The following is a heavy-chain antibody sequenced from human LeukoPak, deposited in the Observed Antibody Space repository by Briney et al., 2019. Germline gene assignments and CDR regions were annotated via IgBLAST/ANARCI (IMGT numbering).Heavy chain of an antibody. V-gene: IGHV3-23*01. D-gene: IGHD2-21*02. Sequence: GGSLRLSCAASGFTFSSYAMSWVRQAPGKGLEWVSAISGSGGSTYYADSVKGRFTISRDNSKNTLHLQMNSLRAEDTAVYYCAMMVVTAPEDNWFDPWGQGTLVTVSS. CDR1: GFTFSSYA. CDR3: AMMVVTAPEDNWFDP. CDR2: ISGSGGST. J-gene: IGHJ5*02.